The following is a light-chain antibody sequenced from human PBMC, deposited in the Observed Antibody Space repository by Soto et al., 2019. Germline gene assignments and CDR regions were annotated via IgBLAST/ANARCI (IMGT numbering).Light chain of an antibody. Sequence: QSVLTQPPSVSGAPGQRVTISCTGSSSNIGAGYDVHWYQQRPGTAPKLLIFGNINRPSGVPDRFSGSKSGTSASLAITGLQAEDEADYYCQAYDDSLTAFVFGGGTQLTVL. J-gene: IGLJ3*02. CDR2: GNI. V-gene: IGLV1-40*01. CDR3: QAYDDSLTAFV. CDR1: SSNIGAGYD.